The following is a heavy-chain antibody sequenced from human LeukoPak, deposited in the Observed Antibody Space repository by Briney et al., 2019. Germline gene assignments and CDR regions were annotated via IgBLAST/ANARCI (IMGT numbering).Heavy chain of an antibody. D-gene: IGHD3-10*01. CDR2: ISSSSSYI. Sequence: GGSLRLSCAASGFTFSSYSMNWVRQAPGKGLEWVSSISSSSSYIYYADSVKGRFTISRDNAKNSLYLQMNSLRAEDTAVYYCAREAMVRGVIITLHNWFGPWGQGTLVTVSS. CDR3: AREAMVRGVIITLHNWFGP. V-gene: IGHV3-21*01. J-gene: IGHJ5*02. CDR1: GFTFSSYS.